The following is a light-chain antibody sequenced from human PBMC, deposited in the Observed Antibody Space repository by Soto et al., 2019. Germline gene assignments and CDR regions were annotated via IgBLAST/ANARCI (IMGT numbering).Light chain of an antibody. CDR3: SSYTSNSTYV. CDR1: SSDVGGYNY. Sequence: QSALTQPASVSGSPGQSITISCTGTSSDVGGYNYVSWYQHHPGKAPKLMIYDVSTRPSGVSYRFSGSKSGNTASLTISGLQAEDEADYYCSSYTSNSTYVFGPGTKVTVL. J-gene: IGLJ1*01. CDR2: DVS. V-gene: IGLV2-14*03.